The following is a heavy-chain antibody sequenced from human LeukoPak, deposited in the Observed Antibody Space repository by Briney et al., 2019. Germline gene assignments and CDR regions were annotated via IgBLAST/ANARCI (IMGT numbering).Heavy chain of an antibody. V-gene: IGHV3-30*02. CDR2: IRYDGSNK. J-gene: IGHJ4*02. Sequence: GGSLRLSCAASGFTFSHYVMHWVRQAPGKGLEWVAFIRYDGSNKYYADSVKGRFTISRDNSKNTLYLQMNSLRAEDTAVYYCAKDRGSSSSYYFDYWGQGTLVTVPS. CDR3: AKDRGSSSSYYFDY. D-gene: IGHD6-6*01. CDR1: GFTFSHYV.